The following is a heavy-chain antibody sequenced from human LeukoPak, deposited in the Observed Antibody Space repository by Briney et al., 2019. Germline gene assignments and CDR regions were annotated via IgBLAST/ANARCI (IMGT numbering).Heavy chain of an antibody. J-gene: IGHJ4*02. CDR1: GFTVSSNY. V-gene: IGHV3-53*01. CDR2: IYSGGST. Sequence: GGSLRLSCAASGFTVSSNYMSWVRQAPGKGLEWVSVIYSGGSTYYADSVKGRFTISRDNSKNTLYLQMNSLRAEDTAVYYCAKHPRGVLWFGESPGYWGQGTLVTVSS. CDR3: AKHPRGVLWFGESPGY. D-gene: IGHD3-10*01.